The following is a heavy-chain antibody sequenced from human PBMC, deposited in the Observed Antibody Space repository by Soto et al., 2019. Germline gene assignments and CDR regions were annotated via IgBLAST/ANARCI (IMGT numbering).Heavy chain of an antibody. CDR3: AREGVLVEAGGEKVGGYGMDV. V-gene: IGHV5-51*01. CDR2: IYPGDSDT. J-gene: IGHJ6*02. Sequence: PGESLKLSCKGSGYSFTSYWIGWVRQMPWKGLEWMGIIYPGDSDTRYSPSFQGQVTISADKSISTAYLQWSSLKASDTAMYYCAREGVLVEAGGEKVGGYGMDVWGQGTTVTVSS. CDR1: GYSFTSYW. D-gene: IGHD3-16*01.